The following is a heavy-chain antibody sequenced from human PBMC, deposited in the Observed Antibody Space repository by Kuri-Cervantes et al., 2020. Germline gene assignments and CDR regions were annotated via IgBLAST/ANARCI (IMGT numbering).Heavy chain of an antibody. CDR3: ARGRTYYDYVWGSYRYHYFDY. CDR2: IYYSGST. D-gene: IGHD3-16*02. CDR1: GGSISSSSYY. Sequence: SETLSLTCTVSGGSISSSSYYWGWIRQPPGKGLEWIGSIYYSGSTYYNPSLKSRVTISVDTSKNQFSLKLSSVTAADTAMYYCARGRTYYDYVWGSYRYHYFDYWGQGTLVTVSS. J-gene: IGHJ4*02. V-gene: IGHV4-39*07.